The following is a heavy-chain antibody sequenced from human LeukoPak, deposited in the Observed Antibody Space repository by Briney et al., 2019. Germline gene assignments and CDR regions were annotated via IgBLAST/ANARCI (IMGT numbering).Heavy chain of an antibody. CDR2: IYYSGST. Sequence: SETLSLICTVSGGSISSYYWSWIRQPPGKGLEWIGYIYYSGSTNYNPSLKSRVTISVDTSKNQFSLKLSSVTAADTAVYYCARADYYDSSGYAVVGAFDIWGQGTMVTVSS. D-gene: IGHD3-22*01. J-gene: IGHJ3*02. V-gene: IGHV4-59*08. CDR1: GGSISSYY. CDR3: ARADYYDSSGYAVVGAFDI.